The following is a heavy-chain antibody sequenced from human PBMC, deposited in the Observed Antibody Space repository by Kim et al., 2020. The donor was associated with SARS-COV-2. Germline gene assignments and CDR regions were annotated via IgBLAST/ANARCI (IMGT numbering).Heavy chain of an antibody. CDR1: GFTFDDYA. D-gene: IGHD5-12*01. CDR3: AKGEGGYSGYDLRYYYYYCMDV. V-gene: IGHV3-43*02. J-gene: IGHJ6*02. CDR2: ISGDGGST. Sequence: GGSLRLSCAASGFTFDDYAMHWVRQAPGKGLEWVSLISGDGGSTYYADSVKGRFTISRDNSNNSLYLQMNSLRTEDTALYYCAKGEGGYSGYDLRYYYYYCMDVWGQGTTVTVSS.